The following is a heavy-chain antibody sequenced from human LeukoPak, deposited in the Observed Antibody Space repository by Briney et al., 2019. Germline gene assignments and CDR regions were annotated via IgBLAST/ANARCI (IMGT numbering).Heavy chain of an antibody. V-gene: IGHV1-18*01. CDR2: ISAYSGNT. D-gene: IGHD5-24*01. J-gene: IGHJ4*02. Sequence: ASVKVSCKASGYTFTSYGISWVRQAPGQGLEWMGWISAYSGNTNYAQKFQGRVTITADESTSTAYMELSSLRSEDTAVYYCARVRDGYNHFDYWGQGTLVTVSS. CDR3: ARVRDGYNHFDY. CDR1: GYTFTSYG.